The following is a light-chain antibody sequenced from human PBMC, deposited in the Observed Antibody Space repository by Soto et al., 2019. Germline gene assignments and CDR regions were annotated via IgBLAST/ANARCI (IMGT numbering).Light chain of an antibody. CDR3: AAWDDSLSGWV. CDR2: KNN. Sequence: QSVLTQPPSASGTPGQRVSISCSGGSSNIGSHNVYWYQQLPGTAPKLLIFKNNQRPSGVPDRFSGSKSGTSASLAISGLRSEDEADYYCAAWDDSLSGWVFGTGTKLTVL. V-gene: IGLV1-47*01. J-gene: IGLJ1*01. CDR1: SSNIGSHN.